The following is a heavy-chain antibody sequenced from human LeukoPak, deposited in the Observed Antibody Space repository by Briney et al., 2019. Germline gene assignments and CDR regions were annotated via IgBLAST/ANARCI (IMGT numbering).Heavy chain of an antibody. Sequence: GGSLRLSCAASGFTFSSYAMHWVRQAPGKGLEWVAVISYDGSNKYYADSVKGRFTISRDNSKNTLYLQMNSLRAEDTAVYYCARDSATTVAGGAFDIWGQGTMVTVSS. CDR2: ISYDGSNK. CDR1: GFTFSSYA. J-gene: IGHJ3*02. CDR3: ARDSATTVAGGAFDI. V-gene: IGHV3-30-3*01. D-gene: IGHD6-19*01.